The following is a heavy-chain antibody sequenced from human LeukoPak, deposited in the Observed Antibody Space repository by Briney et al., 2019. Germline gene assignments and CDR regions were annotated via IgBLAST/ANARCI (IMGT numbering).Heavy chain of an antibody. CDR2: INWNGGST. J-gene: IGHJ6*02. V-gene: IGHV3-20*01. CDR3: ARVGYSSASYYYYYGMDV. D-gene: IGHD6-6*01. CDR1: GFTFDDYG. Sequence: GGSLRLSCAASGFTFDDYGMSWVRHAPGKGLEWVSGINWNGGSTGYADSVKGRFTISRDNAKNSLYLQMNSLRAEDTALYLCARVGYSSASYYYYYGMDVWGQGTTVTVSS.